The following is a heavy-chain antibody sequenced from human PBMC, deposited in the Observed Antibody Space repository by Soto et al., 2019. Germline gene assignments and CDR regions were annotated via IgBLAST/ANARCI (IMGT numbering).Heavy chain of an antibody. CDR1: GFTFSSYS. V-gene: IGHV3-21*01. CDR2: ISSSSSYI. J-gene: IGHJ4*02. Sequence: NPGGSLRLSCAASGFTFSSYSMNWVRQAPGKGLEWVSSISSSSSYIYYADSVKGRFTISRDNAKNSLYLQMNSLRAEDTAVYYCARDPVGATALDYWGQGTLVTVSS. CDR3: ARDPVGATALDY. D-gene: IGHD1-26*01.